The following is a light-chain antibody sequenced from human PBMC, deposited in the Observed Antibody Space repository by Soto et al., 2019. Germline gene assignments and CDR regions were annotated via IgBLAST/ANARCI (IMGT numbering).Light chain of an antibody. CDR2: AAS. CDR1: QGISSY. J-gene: IGKJ5*01. CDR3: QQLNSYPIT. Sequence: DIQLTQSPSFLSASVGDRVTITCRASQGISSYLAWYQQKPGKAPKLLIYAASTLQSEVPSRFSSSGSGTEFPLTISSLQPEDFSTYYCQQLNSYPITFGQGKRLEIK. V-gene: IGKV1-9*01.